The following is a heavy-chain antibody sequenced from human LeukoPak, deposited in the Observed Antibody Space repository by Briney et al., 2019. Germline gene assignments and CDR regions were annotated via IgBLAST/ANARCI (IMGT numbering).Heavy chain of an antibody. CDR3: ARAGYSYGTGYYFDY. Sequence: SETLSLTCTVSGGSISSYYWSWIRLPPGKGLEWIGYIYYTGATYYNPSLKSRVTISLDTSKNQFSLKLSSVTAADAAVYYCARAGYSYGTGYYFDYWGQGALVNVS. D-gene: IGHD5-18*01. V-gene: IGHV4-59*01. CDR2: IYYTGAT. J-gene: IGHJ4*02. CDR1: GGSISSYY.